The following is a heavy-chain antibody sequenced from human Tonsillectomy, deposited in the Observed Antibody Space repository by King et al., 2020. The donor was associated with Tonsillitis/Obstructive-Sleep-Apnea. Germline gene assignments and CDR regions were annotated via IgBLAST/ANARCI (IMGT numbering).Heavy chain of an antibody. J-gene: IGHJ6*03. CDR2: IKSKTDGGTT. V-gene: IGHV3-15*01. D-gene: IGHD4-17*01. CDR1: GVTFSNAW. CDR3: TTDQNATGTTFRYYYYYMDV. Sequence: QLVQSGGGLVKPGGSLRLSCAASGVTFSNAWMSWVRQAPGKGLEWVGRIKSKTDGGTTDYAAPVKGRFTIARDDSKNTLYLQMNSLKTEDTAVYYCTTDQNATGTTFRYYYYYMDVWGKGTTVTVSS.